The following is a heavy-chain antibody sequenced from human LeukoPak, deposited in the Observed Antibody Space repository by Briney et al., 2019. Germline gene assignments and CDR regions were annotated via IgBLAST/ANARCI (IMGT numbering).Heavy chain of an antibody. J-gene: IGHJ4*02. D-gene: IGHD3-22*01. CDR2: ISSSGSTI. V-gene: IGHV3-48*03. CDR1: GFTFSSYE. Sequence: GGSLRLSCAASGFTFSSYEMNWVRQAPGKGLEWVSYISSSGSTIYYADSVKGRFTISRDNAKNSLYLQMNSLRAEDTALYYCARDRYDSSGYYYEFDYWGQGTLVTVSS. CDR3: ARDRYDSSGYYYEFDY.